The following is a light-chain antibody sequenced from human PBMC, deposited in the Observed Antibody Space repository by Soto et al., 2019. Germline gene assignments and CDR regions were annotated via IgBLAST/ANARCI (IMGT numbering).Light chain of an antibody. V-gene: IGKV1-39*01. CDR1: QPIDTS. Sequence: DIQMTQAPSSPSASVGDRVTITCRASQPIDTSLNWYQQKPGNAPRLLIYAASSLQSGVPLRFSGSGSGTDFTLTISSLQPEDFATYYWQQSYSSLFPFGPGTTVDIK. CDR2: AAS. J-gene: IGKJ3*01. CDR3: QQSYSSLFP.